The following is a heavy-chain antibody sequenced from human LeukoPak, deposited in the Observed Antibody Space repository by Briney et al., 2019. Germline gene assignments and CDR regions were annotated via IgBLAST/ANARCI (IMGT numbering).Heavy chain of an antibody. J-gene: IGHJ4*02. CDR1: GFTFSSYS. CDR2: IRPEGSEV. Sequence: GGSLRLSCAASGFTFSSYSMNWVRQAPGKGLEWVASIRPEGSEVYYMDSVKGRFTTSRDNAENSLYLQMNSLRAEDTAVYYCARLIGHETTYDYWGQGTLVIVSS. CDR3: ARLIGHETTYDY. V-gene: IGHV3-7*01. D-gene: IGHD1-7*01.